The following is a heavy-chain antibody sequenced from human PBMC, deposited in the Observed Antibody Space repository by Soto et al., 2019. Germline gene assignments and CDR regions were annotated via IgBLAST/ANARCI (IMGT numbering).Heavy chain of an antibody. CDR3: AREEVAYYGSGSYNWFDP. D-gene: IGHD3-10*01. CDR1: GGSINSGDYY. J-gene: IGHJ5*02. V-gene: IGHV4-31*03. CDR2: IYYSGST. Sequence: QVRLQESGPGLVKPSQTLSLTCTVSGGSINSGDYYWSWIRQHPGKGLEWIGYIYYSGSTYYNPSLKSRVTLSMDTSKNQFSLKVSSVTAADTAVYYCAREEVAYYGSGSYNWFDPWGQGTLVTVSS.